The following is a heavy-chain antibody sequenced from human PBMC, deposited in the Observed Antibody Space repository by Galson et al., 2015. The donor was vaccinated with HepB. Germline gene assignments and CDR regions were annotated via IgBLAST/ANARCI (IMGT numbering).Heavy chain of an antibody. J-gene: IGHJ4*02. CDR1: GYTLTELS. V-gene: IGHV1-24*01. D-gene: IGHD3-9*01. Sequence: SVKVSCKVSGYTLTELSMHWVRQAPGKGLEWMGGFDPEDGETIYAQKFQGRVTMTEDTSTDTAYMELSSLRSEDTAVYYCATDRGHDILTGYYPYYFDYWGQGTLVTVSS. CDR2: FDPEDGET. CDR3: ATDRGHDILTGYYPYYFDY.